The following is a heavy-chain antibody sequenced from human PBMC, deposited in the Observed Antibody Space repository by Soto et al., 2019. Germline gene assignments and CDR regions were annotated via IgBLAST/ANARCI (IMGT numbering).Heavy chain of an antibody. J-gene: IGHJ6*02. CDR2: IHHSGSI. D-gene: IGHD2-21*02. CDR1: GGSISRGYYH. V-gene: IGHV4-30-4*08. Sequence: APSLPCTGSGGSISRGYYHRTWVRQSPERGLEWIGYIHHSGSILYNPSLKSRVTISVDTSKNQFSLHLSSVTAADTAVYFCAREDDGGDTLDVWGQGTTVTVSS. CDR3: AREDDGGDTLDV.